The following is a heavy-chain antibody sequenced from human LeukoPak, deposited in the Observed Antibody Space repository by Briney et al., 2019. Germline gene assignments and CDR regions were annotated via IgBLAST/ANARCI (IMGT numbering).Heavy chain of an antibody. J-gene: IGHJ4*02. Sequence: SETLSLTCSVSGYSISSGYYWGWIRQAPGKGLEWIGNLYHSGSTYYNPSLKSRVSISVDTSKNQFSLNLSSVTAADTAVYYCVSEPPRGWSHTFDYWGQGTLVTVSS. V-gene: IGHV4-38-2*02. CDR1: GYSISSGYY. CDR3: VSEPPRGWSHTFDY. CDR2: LYHSGST. D-gene: IGHD6-19*01.